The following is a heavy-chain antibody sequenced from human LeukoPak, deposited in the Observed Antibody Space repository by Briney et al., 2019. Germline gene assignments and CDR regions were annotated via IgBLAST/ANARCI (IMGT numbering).Heavy chain of an antibody. J-gene: IGHJ4*02. CDR3: ASQYGSGSS. CDR1: GFTFSTYS. D-gene: IGHD3-10*01. Sequence: GGSLRLSCAVSGFTFSTYSMNWVRQAPGKGLEWVSYISSSSSNIYYADSVKGRFTISRDNAKNSLYLQTNSLRAEDTAVYYCASQYGSGSSWGQGTLVTVSS. V-gene: IGHV3-48*01. CDR2: ISSSSSNI.